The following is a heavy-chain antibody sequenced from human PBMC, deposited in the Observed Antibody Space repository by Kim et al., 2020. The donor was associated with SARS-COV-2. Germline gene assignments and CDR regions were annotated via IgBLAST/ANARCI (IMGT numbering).Heavy chain of an antibody. CDR3: ARTVIVVVPAAMYYYYYGMDV. CDR2: IDPSDSYT. V-gene: IGHV5-10-1*01. CDR1: GYSFTSYW. Sequence: GESLKISCKGSGYSFTSYWISWVRQMPGKGLEWMGRIDPSDSYTNYSPSFQGHVTISADKSISTAYLQWSSLKASDTAMYYCARTVIVVVPAAMYYYYYGMDVWGQGTTVTVSS. D-gene: IGHD2-2*01. J-gene: IGHJ6*02.